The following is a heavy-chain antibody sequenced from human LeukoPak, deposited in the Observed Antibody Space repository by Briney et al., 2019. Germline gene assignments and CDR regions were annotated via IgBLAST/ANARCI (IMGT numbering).Heavy chain of an antibody. Sequence: PGGSLRLSCAASGFTFSSYGMHWVRQAPGKGLEWVAVIWYDGSDKYYADSVKGRFTISRDNSKNTLYLQMTSLRAEDTAVYYCARDSGAGWELPKYYFDYWGQGTLVTVSS. D-gene: IGHD1-26*01. CDR1: GFTFSSYG. CDR2: IWYDGSDK. J-gene: IGHJ4*02. V-gene: IGHV3-33*01. CDR3: ARDSGAGWELPKYYFDY.